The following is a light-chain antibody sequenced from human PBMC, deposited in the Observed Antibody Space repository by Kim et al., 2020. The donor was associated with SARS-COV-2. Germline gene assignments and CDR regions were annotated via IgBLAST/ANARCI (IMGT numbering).Light chain of an antibody. J-gene: IGLJ3*02. CDR3: YSAADNNLL. CDR2: KDS. Sequence: SVSAGQTARITCSGDVLAKKYARWFQQKPGQAPELVIYKDSERPSGIPERFSGSSSGTTVTLTISGAQVEDEADYYCYSAADNNLLFGGGTQLTVL. V-gene: IGLV3-27*01. CDR1: VLAKKY.